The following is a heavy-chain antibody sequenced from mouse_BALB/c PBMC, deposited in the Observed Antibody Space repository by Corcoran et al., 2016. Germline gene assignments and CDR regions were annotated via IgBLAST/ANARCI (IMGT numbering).Heavy chain of an antibody. D-gene: IGHD2-3*01. CDR3: ARDEDDGLDY. CDR2: IDPANGNT. CDR1: GFNIKDTY. V-gene: IGHV14-3*02. Sequence: EVQLQQSGAELVKPGASAKLSCTASGFNIKDTYMHWVKQRPEQGLEWIGRIDPANGNTKYDPKFQGKATITADTSSNTAYLQLSSLTSEDTAVYYCARDEDDGLDYWGQGTTLTVSS. J-gene: IGHJ2*01.